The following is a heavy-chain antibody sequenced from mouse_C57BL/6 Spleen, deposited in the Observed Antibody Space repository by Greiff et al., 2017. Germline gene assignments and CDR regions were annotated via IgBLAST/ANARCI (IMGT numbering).Heavy chain of an antibody. V-gene: IGHV1-64*01. CDR1: GYTFTSYW. Sequence: QVQLQQPGAELVKPGASVTLSCKASGYTFTSYWMHWVKQRPGQGLEWIGMIHPNSGSTNYNEKFKSKATLTVDKSSSTAYMQLSSLTSEDSAVYCCARIYGSSPLDLDVWGTGTTVTVSS. CDR3: ARIYGSSPLDLDV. CDR2: IHPNSGST. D-gene: IGHD1-1*01. J-gene: IGHJ1*03.